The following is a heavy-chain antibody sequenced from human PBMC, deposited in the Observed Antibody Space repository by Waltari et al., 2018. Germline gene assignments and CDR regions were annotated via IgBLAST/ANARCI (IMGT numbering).Heavy chain of an antibody. Sequence: QVQLQQWGAGLLKPSETLSLTCAVYGGSFSGYYWSWIRQPPGKGLEWIGEINHSGSTNYNPSLKSRVTISVDKSKNQFSLKLSSVTAADTAVYYCARYPFGIWGSDAFDIWGQGTMVTVSS. CDR1: GGSFSGYY. J-gene: IGHJ3*02. V-gene: IGHV4-34*01. D-gene: IGHD7-27*01. CDR2: INHSGST. CDR3: ARYPFGIWGSDAFDI.